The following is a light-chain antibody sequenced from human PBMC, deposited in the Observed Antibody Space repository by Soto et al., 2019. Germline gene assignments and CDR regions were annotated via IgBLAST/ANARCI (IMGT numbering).Light chain of an antibody. CDR1: KFGDKY. CDR2: QGS. V-gene: IGLV3-1*01. CDR3: QAWDSSTVV. J-gene: IGLJ2*01. Sequence: SYELTQPPSVAVSPGQTASITCSGDKFGDKYACWYQQKPGHSPVLVIYQGSKRPSGIPERFSGSNSGNTATLTISGRQAMDEADYYCQAWDSSTVVFGGGTKVTVL.